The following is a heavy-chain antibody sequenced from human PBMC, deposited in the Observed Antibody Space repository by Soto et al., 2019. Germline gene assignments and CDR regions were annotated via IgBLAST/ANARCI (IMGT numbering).Heavy chain of an antibody. CDR3: GRAHRDLQQLVHYYYSMDV. CDR1: GGSVSSGDYY. Sequence: SETLSLTCTVSGGSVSSGDYYWSWIRQPPGKGLEWIGKIYHSGDTNYNPSLKSRVIISVDTSKNQFSLKLTSVTAADTAVYYCGRAHRDLQQLVHYYYSMDVWGQGTTVT. CDR2: IYHSGDT. D-gene: IGHD6-13*01. J-gene: IGHJ6*02. V-gene: IGHV4-30-4*01.